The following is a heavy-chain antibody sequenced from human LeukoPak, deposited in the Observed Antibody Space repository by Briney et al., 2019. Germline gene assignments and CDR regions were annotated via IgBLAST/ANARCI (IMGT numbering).Heavy chain of an antibody. Sequence: GGSLRLSCADSGFTFSSYSMNWVRQAPGKGLEWVSSISRSSSYIYYTDSVKGRFTISRDNAKNSLYLQMNSLRAEDTAVYYCARDRSGYNLFDYWGQGILVTVSS. CDR2: ISRSSSYI. J-gene: IGHJ4*02. CDR3: ARDRSGYNLFDY. V-gene: IGHV3-21*01. D-gene: IGHD5-12*01. CDR1: GFTFSSYS.